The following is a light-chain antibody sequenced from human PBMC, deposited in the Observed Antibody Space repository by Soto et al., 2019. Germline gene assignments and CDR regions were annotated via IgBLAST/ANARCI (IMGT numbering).Light chain of an antibody. CDR3: HQYDSWPPYT. CDR2: GAS. Sequence: TLSVSPGERATLSCRASQSISINLSWYQQKLGQAPRLLIYGASTRATDIPARFSGSGSGTEFTLTISSLQSEDYAIYYCHQYDSWPPYTFGQGTKVDIK. V-gene: IGKV3-15*01. J-gene: IGKJ2*01. CDR1: QSISIN.